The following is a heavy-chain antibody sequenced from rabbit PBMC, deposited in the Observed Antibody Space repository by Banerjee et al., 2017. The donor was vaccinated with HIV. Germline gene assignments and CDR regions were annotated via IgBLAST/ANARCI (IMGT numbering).Heavy chain of an antibody. CDR3: ARGAGHADYGDASL. V-gene: IGHV1S47*01. CDR1: GFSFSNKYV. J-gene: IGHJ6*01. Sequence: QEQLEESGGDLVKPEGSLTLTCTASGFSFSNKYVMCWVRQAPGKGLEWIACIDNGDGSTYYANWVNGRFTISRSTSLNTVTLQMTSLTAADTATYFCARGAGHADYGDASLWGPGTLVTVS. D-gene: IGHD2-1*01. CDR2: IDNGDGST.